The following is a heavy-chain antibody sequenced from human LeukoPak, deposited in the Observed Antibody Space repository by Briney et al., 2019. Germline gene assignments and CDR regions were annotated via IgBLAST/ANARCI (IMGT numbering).Heavy chain of an antibody. CDR3: ARRRDGYNWGVDY. V-gene: IGHV3-74*01. D-gene: IGHD5-24*01. CDR2: INGDGSTT. CDR1: GFTFSNYW. J-gene: IGHJ4*01. Sequence: PGGSLRLSCAASGFTFSNYWMHWVRQAPGKGLVWVSRINGDGSTTDYADSVKGRFTISRDNAKNTLYLQMNGLRAADTAVYYCARRRDGYNWGVDYWGHGALVTVSS.